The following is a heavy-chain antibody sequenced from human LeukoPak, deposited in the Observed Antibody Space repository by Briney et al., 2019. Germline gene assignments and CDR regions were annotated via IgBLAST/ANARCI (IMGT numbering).Heavy chain of an antibody. CDR2: IIPIFGTA. D-gene: IGHD6-13*01. CDR3: ATHLSQAAAGYYYYYMDV. Sequence: VASVKVSCKASGGTFSSYAISWVRQAPGQGLEWMGGIIPIFGTANYAQKFQGRVTITTDESTSTAYMELSSLRSEDTAVYYCATHLSQAAAGYYYYYMDVWGKGTTVTVSS. V-gene: IGHV1-69*05. CDR1: GGTFSSYA. J-gene: IGHJ6*03.